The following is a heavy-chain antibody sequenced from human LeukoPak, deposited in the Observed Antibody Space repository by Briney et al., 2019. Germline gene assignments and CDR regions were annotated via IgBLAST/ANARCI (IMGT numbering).Heavy chain of an antibody. J-gene: IGHJ4*02. CDR1: GGSINSNNHY. CDR3: ARHPGYSSGWWYFDF. CDR2: INYSGTI. D-gene: IGHD5-18*01. Sequence: PSETLSLTCNVSGGSINSNNHYWGWIRQPPGKGLEWLGSINYSGTIFYSPSLNSRVTISVDTSGNQFSLKLTSATAADTAVYYCARHPGYSSGWWYFDFWGQGTRVTVSS. V-gene: IGHV4-39*01.